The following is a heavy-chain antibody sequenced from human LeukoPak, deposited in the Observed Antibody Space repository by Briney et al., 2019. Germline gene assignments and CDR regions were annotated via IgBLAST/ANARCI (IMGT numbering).Heavy chain of an antibody. V-gene: IGHV1-2*02. CDR3: ARGYCSGGSCYHFDS. D-gene: IGHD2-15*01. J-gene: IGHJ4*02. Sequence: ASVKVSCKASGYTFTGYYMHWVRQAPGQGLEWMGWINPNSGGTIYAQKFQGRVTMTRDTSIRTAYMELSSLTSDDTAMYFCARGYCSGGSCYHFDSWGQGTLVTVSS. CDR2: INPNSGGT. CDR1: GYTFTGYY.